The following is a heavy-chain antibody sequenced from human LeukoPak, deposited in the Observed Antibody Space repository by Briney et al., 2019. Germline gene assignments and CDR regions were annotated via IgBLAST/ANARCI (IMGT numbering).Heavy chain of an antibody. J-gene: IGHJ4*02. CDR2: IGSSGSTI. CDR3: AKDGEYCSGGSCSFFDY. CDR1: GFTFSSYE. D-gene: IGHD2-15*01. Sequence: GGSLRLSCAASGFTFSSYEMNWVRQAPGKGLEWVSYIGSSGSTIYYADSVKGRFTISRDNAKNSLYLQMNSLRAEDTAVYHCAKDGEYCSGGSCSFFDYWGQGTLVTVSS. V-gene: IGHV3-48*03.